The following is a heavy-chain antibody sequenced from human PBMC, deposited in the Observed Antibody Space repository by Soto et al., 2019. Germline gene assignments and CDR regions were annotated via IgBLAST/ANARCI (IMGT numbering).Heavy chain of an antibody. J-gene: IGHJ5*02. D-gene: IGHD3-22*01. CDR1: GGTFSSYA. Sequence: QVQLVQSGAEVKKPGSSVKVSCKASGGTFSSYAISWVRQAPGQGLEWMGGIIPIFGTANYAQKFQGRVTITADXXTXTXXMELSSLRSEDTAVYYCASSTNYYDSSGYANWFDPWGQGTLVTVSS. CDR3: ASSTNYYDSSGYANWFDP. CDR2: IIPIFGTA. V-gene: IGHV1-69*12.